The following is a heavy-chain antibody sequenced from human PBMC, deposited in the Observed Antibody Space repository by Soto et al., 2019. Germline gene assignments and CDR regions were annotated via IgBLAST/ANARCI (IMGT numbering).Heavy chain of an antibody. CDR2: INHSGST. CDR1: GGSFSGYY. D-gene: IGHD3-22*01. CDR3: ARCDSSGYWFDP. J-gene: IGHJ5*02. Sequence: SETLSLTCAVYGGSFSGYYWSWIRQPPGKGLEWIGEINHSGSTNDNPSLKSRVTISVDTSKNQFSLKLSSVTAADTAVYYCARCDSSGYWFDPWGQGTLVTVSS. V-gene: IGHV4-34*01.